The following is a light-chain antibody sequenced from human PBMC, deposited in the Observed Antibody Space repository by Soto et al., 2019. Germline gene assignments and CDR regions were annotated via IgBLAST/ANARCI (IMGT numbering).Light chain of an antibody. CDR1: QSVSSSY. CDR2: GAS. V-gene: IGKV3-20*01. J-gene: IGKJ3*01. Sequence: ESVLTQSPGTLSMSPGERATLSCRASQSVSSSYSAWYQQKPGQAPRLLIYGASSRASGIPDRFSGSGSGRDFTITISRLEPEDFAVYYCQQYGSSPFTFGPGTKVDIK. CDR3: QQYGSSPFT.